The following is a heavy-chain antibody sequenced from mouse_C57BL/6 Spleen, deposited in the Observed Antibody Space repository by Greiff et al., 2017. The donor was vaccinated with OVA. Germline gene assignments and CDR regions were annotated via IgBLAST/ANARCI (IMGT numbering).Heavy chain of an antibody. D-gene: IGHD1-1*01. CDR3: ARGGDYYGSSPWYFDV. CDR2: IYPRDGST. Sequence: VQLVESGPELVKPGASVKLSCKASGYTFTSYDINWVKQRPGQGLEWIGWIYPRDGSTKYNEKFKGKATLTVDTSSSTAYMELHSLTSEDSAVYFCARGGDYYGSSPWYFDVWGTGTTVTVSS. V-gene: IGHV1-85*01. CDR1: GYTFTSYD. J-gene: IGHJ1*03.